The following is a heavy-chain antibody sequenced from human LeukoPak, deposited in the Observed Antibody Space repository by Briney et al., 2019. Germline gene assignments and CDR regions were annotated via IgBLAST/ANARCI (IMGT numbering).Heavy chain of an antibody. D-gene: IGHD2-2*01. CDR2: ISGSDGST. J-gene: IGHJ6*03. CDR1: GFTFSSYA. V-gene: IGHV3-23*01. Sequence: GGSLRLSCAASGFTFSSYAMSWVRQAPGKGLEWVSAISGSDGSTYYADSVKGRFTISRDNSKNTLYLQMNSLRAEDTAVYYCAKAGRRSCSSTSCYYYYYMDVWGKGTTVTVSS. CDR3: AKAGRRSCSSTSCYYYYYMDV.